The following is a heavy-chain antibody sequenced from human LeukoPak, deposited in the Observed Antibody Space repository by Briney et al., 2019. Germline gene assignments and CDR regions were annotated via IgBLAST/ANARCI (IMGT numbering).Heavy chain of an antibody. CDR3: ARDTDYYGPGRHGYFDH. Sequence: PGGSLRLSCAASGLTISNNLMGWVRQAPGKGLEWVSLIYSGGSTYSADSVKGRFTISRDNSKNTLHLQMNSLRVEDTAVYYCARDTDYYGPGRHGYFDHWGQGTLVTVSS. D-gene: IGHD3-10*01. V-gene: IGHV3-66*01. CDR1: GLTISNNL. CDR2: IYSGGST. J-gene: IGHJ1*01.